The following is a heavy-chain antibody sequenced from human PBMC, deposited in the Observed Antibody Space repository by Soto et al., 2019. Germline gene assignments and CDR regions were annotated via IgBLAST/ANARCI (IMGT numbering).Heavy chain of an antibody. CDR3: AKDLRVAGTFDV. CDR2: VSYDGSNK. V-gene: IGHV3-30*18. CDR1: GFTFSSYA. J-gene: IGHJ3*01. Sequence: QVQLVESGGAGVNPGRSLRPPCAAPGFTFSSYAMPGVGQAPGKGLEGGAVVSYDGSNKYYADSVKGRFTISRDNSKNTLYLQMNSLRAEDTAVYYCAKDLRVAGTFDVWGQGTMVTVSS. D-gene: IGHD6-19*01.